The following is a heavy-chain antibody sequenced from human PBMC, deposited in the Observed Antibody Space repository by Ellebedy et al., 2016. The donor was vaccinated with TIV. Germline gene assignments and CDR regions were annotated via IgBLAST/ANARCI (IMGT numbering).Heavy chain of an antibody. V-gene: IGHV4-34*01. J-gene: IGHJ5*02. CDR1: GGSFSGYY. CDR3: ARGWRVGATMRMYWFDP. D-gene: IGHD1-26*01. CDR2: INHSGST. Sequence: MPSETLSLTCAVYGGSFSGYYWSWIRQPPGKGLEWIGEINHSGSTNYNPSLKSRVTISLDTSKTQFSLKLSSVTAADTAVYYCARGWRVGATMRMYWFDPWGPGILATVSS.